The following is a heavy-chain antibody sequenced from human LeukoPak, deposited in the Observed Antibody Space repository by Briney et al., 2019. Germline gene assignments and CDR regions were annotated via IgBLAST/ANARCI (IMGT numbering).Heavy chain of an antibody. Sequence: GGSLGLSCAASGFTFSSYAMSWVRQAPGKGLEWVSAISGSGGSTYYADSVKGRFTISRDNSKNTLYLQMNSLRAEDTAVYYCAKDKYSSNLILLLDPWGQGTLVTVSS. CDR3: AKDKYSSNLILLLDP. D-gene: IGHD5-18*01. CDR2: ISGSGGST. V-gene: IGHV3-23*01. J-gene: IGHJ5*02. CDR1: GFTFSSYA.